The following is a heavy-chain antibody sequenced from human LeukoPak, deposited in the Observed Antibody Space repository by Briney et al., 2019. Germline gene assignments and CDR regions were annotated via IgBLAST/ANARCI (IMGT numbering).Heavy chain of an antibody. CDR3: ARGGYCSGGSCYGYNWFDP. CDR1: GYTFTSYD. CDR2: MNPNSGNT. J-gene: IGHJ5*02. D-gene: IGHD2-15*01. Sequence: ASVKVSCKASGYTFTSYDINWVRQATAQGLEWMGWMNPNSGNTGYAQKFQGRVTITRNTSISSAYMELSSLRSEDTALYYCARGGYCSGGSCYGYNWFDPWGQGTLVTVSS. V-gene: IGHV1-8*03.